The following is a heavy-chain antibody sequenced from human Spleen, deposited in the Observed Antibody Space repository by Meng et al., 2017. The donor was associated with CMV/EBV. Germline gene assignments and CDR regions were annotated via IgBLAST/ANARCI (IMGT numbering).Heavy chain of an antibody. Sequence: SLKISCTASGFTFDDYAMHWVRQAPGKGLEWVSGISWNSDTIGYADSVKGRFTVSRDNAKNSLFLQMNSLRPEGTALYYCAKDDRTFDILTGYYNYWGRGTLVTVSS. CDR1: GFTFDDYA. V-gene: IGHV3-9*01. D-gene: IGHD3-9*01. J-gene: IGHJ4*02. CDR3: AKDDRTFDILTGYYNY. CDR2: ISWNSDTI.